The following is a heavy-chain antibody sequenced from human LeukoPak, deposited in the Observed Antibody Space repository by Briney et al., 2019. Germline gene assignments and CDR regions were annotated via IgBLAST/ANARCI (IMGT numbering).Heavy chain of an antibody. V-gene: IGHV4-38-2*02. CDR2: IYHSGST. CDR1: GYSISSGYY. Sequence: SEILSLTCTVSGYSISSGYYWGWIRQPPGKGLEWIGSIYHSGSTFDNPSLKSRVTISGDTSKNQFSLRLSSVTAADTAVYYCARASYSYDINGWVPFDYWGQGTLVTVSS. J-gene: IGHJ4*02. CDR3: ARASYSYDINGWVPFDY. D-gene: IGHD3-22*01.